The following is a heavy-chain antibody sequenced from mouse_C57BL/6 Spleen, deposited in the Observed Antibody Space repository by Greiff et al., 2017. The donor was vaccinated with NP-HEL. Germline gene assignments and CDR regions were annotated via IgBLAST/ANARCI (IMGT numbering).Heavy chain of an antibody. D-gene: IGHD2-3*01. Sequence: QVQLKQPGAELVKPGASVKLSCKASGYTFTSYWMHWVKQRPGQGLEWIGMIHPNSGSTNYNEKFKSKATLTVDKSSSTAYMQLSSLTSEDSAVYYCARRDGYYDAMDYWGQGTSVTVSS. CDR2: IHPNSGST. CDR3: ARRDGYYDAMDY. J-gene: IGHJ4*01. V-gene: IGHV1-64*01. CDR1: GYTFTSYW.